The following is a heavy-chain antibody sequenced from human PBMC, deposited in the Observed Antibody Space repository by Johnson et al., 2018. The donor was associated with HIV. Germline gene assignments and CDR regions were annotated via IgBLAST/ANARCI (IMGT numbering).Heavy chain of an antibody. Sequence: VRLVESGGGLVQPGGSLRLSCTASGFTFSSNYMSWVRQAPGKGLEWVSVIYGGDSESYADYVEGGFIISRDNSKNTQYLQMNSLLAEDTAGYYCARAYSYGVFDIWGQGTMVTVSS. J-gene: IGHJ3*02. CDR2: IYGGDSE. D-gene: IGHD5-18*01. V-gene: IGHV3-66*01. CDR3: ARAYSYGVFDI. CDR1: GFTFSSNY.